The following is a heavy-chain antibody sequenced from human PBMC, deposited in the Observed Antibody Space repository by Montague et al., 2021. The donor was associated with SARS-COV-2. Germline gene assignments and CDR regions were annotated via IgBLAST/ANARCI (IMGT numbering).Heavy chain of an antibody. CDR1: GFTFSSYS. V-gene: IGHV3-21*01. D-gene: IGHD3-9*01. Sequence: SLRLSCAASGFTFSSYSMNWVRQAPGKGLEWVSSISSSSYIYYADSVKGRFTISRDNAKNSLYLQMNSLRAEDTAVYYCARDVYYDILTGYYNYWGQGTLVTVSS. CDR3: ARDVYYDILTGYYNY. CDR2: ISSSSYI. J-gene: IGHJ4*02.